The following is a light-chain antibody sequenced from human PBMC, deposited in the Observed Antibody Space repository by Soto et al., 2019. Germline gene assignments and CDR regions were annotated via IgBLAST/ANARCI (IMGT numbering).Light chain of an antibody. J-gene: IGKJ1*01. V-gene: IGKV3-15*01. CDR3: QQYTYWPWT. Sequence: ETVMTQSPATLSVSPGERATLSCRASQRVNSNLAWYQQKSGQAPRLLIYGASTRATGIPVRFSGSASGTEFTLTISSLQSEDSAVYYCQQYTYWPWTLGQGTKVEIK. CDR2: GAS. CDR1: QRVNSN.